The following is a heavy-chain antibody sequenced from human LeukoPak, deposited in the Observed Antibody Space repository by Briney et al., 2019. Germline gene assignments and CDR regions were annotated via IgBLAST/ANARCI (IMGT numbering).Heavy chain of an antibody. CDR3: AKGVGYCSGGSCYSGYYYGMDV. V-gene: IGHV3-23*01. J-gene: IGHJ6*02. Sequence: GGSLRLSCAASGFTFSSYAMSWVRQAPGKGLEWVSSISGSGGRTYYADSVKGRFSISRDNTKNTMYLQMNSLRAEDTAVYYCAKGVGYCSGGSCYSGYYYGMDVWGQGTTVTVSS. CDR1: GFTFSSYA. CDR2: ISGSGGRT. D-gene: IGHD2-15*01.